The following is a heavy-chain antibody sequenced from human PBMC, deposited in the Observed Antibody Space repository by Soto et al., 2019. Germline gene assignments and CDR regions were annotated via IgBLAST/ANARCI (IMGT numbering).Heavy chain of an antibody. CDR2: VYATGTT. V-gene: IGHV4-4*07. Sequence: QVQLQESGPGVVKPSETLSLSCSVSGGSISKFYWSWIRKTAGKGLEWMGRVYATGTTDYNPSLRSRVTMSVDISKKTFSLRLTSVTAAYTGVYYCVRDGSKTLRDWFDPWVQGKLVTVSS. J-gene: IGHJ5*02. CDR3: VRDGSKTLRDWFDP. CDR1: GGSISKFY.